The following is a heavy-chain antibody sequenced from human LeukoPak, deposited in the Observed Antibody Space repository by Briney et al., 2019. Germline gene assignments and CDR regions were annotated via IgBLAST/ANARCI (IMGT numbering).Heavy chain of an antibody. CDR2: VYATGNT. CDR3: ARDRSYYSDTGADY. CDR1: GGSISSSSYY. J-gene: IGHJ4*02. Sequence: SETLSLTCTVSGGSISSSSYYWGWIRQPPGKGLEWLGRVYATGNTNYNPSLWSRLSISIDTSRNQFSLRLSSVTAADTAIYYCARDRSYYSDTGADYWGQGIMVIVSS. D-gene: IGHD3-22*01. V-gene: IGHV4-39*07.